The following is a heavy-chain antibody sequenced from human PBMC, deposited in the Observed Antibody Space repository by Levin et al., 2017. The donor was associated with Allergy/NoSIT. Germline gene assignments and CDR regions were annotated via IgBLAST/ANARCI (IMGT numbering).Heavy chain of an antibody. CDR1: GFIFSNYA. D-gene: IGHD5/OR15-5a*01. CDR3: ARAGGPGIGSGSIHDL. J-gene: IGHJ5*02. V-gene: IGHV3-30-3*01. Sequence: PGGSLRLSCAPSGFIFSNYAMHWVRQAPGKGLEWVALISPDGSNRYIDSVKGRFTVSRDNTKNTLYLQMNSLIMEDTAVYYCARAGGPGIGSGSIHDLWGQGTLVTVSS. CDR2: ISPDGSNR.